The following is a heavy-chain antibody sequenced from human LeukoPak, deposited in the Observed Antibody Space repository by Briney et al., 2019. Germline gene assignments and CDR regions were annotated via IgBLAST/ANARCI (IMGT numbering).Heavy chain of an antibody. CDR3: ARVFHRDCSSTSCPGDY. D-gene: IGHD2-2*01. V-gene: IGHV3-23*01. CDR1: GFTFSSYA. J-gene: IGHJ4*02. Sequence: HPGGSLRLSCAASGFTFSSYAMYWVRQAPGEGLEWVSSISDSGATTYYTDSVKGRFTISRDNSKNTLYLQMNSLRAEDTAVYYCARVFHRDCSSTSCPGDYWGQGTLVTVSS. CDR2: ISDSGATT.